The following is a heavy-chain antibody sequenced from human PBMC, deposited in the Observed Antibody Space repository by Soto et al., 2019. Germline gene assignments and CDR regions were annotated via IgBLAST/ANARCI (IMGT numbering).Heavy chain of an antibody. V-gene: IGHV4-34*01. CDR2: INHSGST. J-gene: IGHJ4*02. CDR3: GRRHGLDIDAYY. CDR1: GGSFSGYY. Sequence: SETLSLTCAVYGGSFSGYYWTWIRQPPGTGLEWIGEINHSGSTYYNPSLKSRVTISVDTSKNQFSLKLSSVTAADTAVYFCGRRHGLDIDAYYWGQGILVTVSS. D-gene: IGHD3-10*01.